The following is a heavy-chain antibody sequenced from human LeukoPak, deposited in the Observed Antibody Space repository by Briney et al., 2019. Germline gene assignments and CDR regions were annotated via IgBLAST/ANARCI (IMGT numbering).Heavy chain of an antibody. J-gene: IGHJ4*02. CDR3: ARGRFLEWLPHIDY. CDR1: GGSINSGDYY. V-gene: IGHV4-30-4*02. CDR2: IYYSGST. Sequence: SETLSLTCTVSGGSINSGDYYWSWIRQPPGKGLEWIGYIYYSGSTYYNQSLQSRVTISLDTSKNQFSLKLSSVTAADTAVYYCARGRFLEWLPHIDYWGQGTLVTVSS. D-gene: IGHD3-3*01.